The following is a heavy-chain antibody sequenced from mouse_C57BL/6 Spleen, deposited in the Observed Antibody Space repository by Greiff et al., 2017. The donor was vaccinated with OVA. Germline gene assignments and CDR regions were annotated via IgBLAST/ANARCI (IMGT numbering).Heavy chain of an antibody. J-gene: IGHJ1*03. CDR1: GYAFSSYW. D-gene: IGHD2-4*01. V-gene: IGHV1-80*01. CDR2: IYPGDGDT. Sequence: VKLQESGAELVKPGASVKISCKASGYAFSSYWMNWVKQRPGKGLEWIGQIYPGDGDTNYNGKFKGKATLTADKSSSTAYMQLSSLTSEDSAVYFCARDYYDYWYFDVWGTGTTVTVSS. CDR3: ARDYYDYWYFDV.